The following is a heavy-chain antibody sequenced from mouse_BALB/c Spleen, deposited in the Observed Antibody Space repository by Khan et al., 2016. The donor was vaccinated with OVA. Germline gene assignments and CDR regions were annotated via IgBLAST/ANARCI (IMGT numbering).Heavy chain of an antibody. CDR1: GYTFTTYW. CDR2: IHPTSGYT. CDR3: TRDRIDY. J-gene: IGHJ2*01. Sequence: QVQLQQSGAELAKPGASVKMSYKASGYTFTTYWMHWVKQRPGQGLEWIGYIHPTSGYTDYNEKFKDRATLSADKSSSTAYMQLSSLPSEGAGVYYCTRDRIDYWGQGTTLTVSS. V-gene: IGHV1-7*01.